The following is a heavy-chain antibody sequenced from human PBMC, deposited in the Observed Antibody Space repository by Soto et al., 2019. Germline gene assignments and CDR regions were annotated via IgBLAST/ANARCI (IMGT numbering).Heavy chain of an antibody. CDR3: ARGEAHLREVTFYYHGMDV. V-gene: IGHV4-34*01. Sequence: KTSETLSLTCGVYGGSFTGYYWTWIRQPPGERLEWIGEMNHDGITNYNPSLKSRVAITLDTSKNQFSLRLTSVTAADTAVYFCARGEAHLREVTFYYHGMDVWGQGTTVTVSS. CDR2: MNHDGIT. D-gene: IGHD3-10*01. J-gene: IGHJ6*02. CDR1: GGSFTGYY.